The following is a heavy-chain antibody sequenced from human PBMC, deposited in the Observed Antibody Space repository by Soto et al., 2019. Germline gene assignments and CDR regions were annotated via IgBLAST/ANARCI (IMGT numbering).Heavy chain of an antibody. CDR1: GDTFTDYY. J-gene: IGHJ4*02. Sequence: QVQLMQSGAEVKKPGASVKVSCKASGDTFTDYYIHWVRQAPGQGLEWMGTVNPSGGHTTYAQYFRGRVTMPRDTSPSTLYMGLTSLSSADTAIYYCAGGGPVVVVTAALDYWGQGTLVTVSS. D-gene: IGHD2-21*02. CDR3: AGGGPVVVVTAALDY. V-gene: IGHV1-46*01. CDR2: VNPSGGHT.